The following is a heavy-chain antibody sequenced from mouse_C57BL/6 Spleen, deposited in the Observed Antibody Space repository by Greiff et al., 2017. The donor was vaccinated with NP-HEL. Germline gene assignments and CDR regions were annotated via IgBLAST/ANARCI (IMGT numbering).Heavy chain of an antibody. Sequence: VQLKQSGAELVRPGASVKLSCTASGFNIKDDYMHWVKQRPEQGLEWIGWIDPENGDTEYASKFQGKATITADTSSNTAYLQLSSLTSEDTAVYYCTTVTIVRRYYFDYWGQGTTLTVSS. J-gene: IGHJ2*01. V-gene: IGHV14-4*01. CDR1: GFNIKDDY. CDR2: IDPENGDT. D-gene: IGHD2-12*01. CDR3: TTVTIVRRYYFDY.